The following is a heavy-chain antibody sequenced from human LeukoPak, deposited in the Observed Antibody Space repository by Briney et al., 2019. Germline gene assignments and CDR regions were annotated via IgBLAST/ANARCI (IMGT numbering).Heavy chain of an antibody. CDR2: ITTSGTTL. J-gene: IGHJ2*01. D-gene: IGHD5-24*01. Sequence: GGSLRLSCAASGFTFSSYEMNWVRQAPGKGLEWISYITTSGTTLDYADSVKGRFTISRDNAKNSLYLQMSSLRAEDTAVYYCAREERDGYNYYWYFDLWGRGTLVTVSS. CDR1: GFTFSSYE. CDR3: AREERDGYNYYWYFDL. V-gene: IGHV3-48*03.